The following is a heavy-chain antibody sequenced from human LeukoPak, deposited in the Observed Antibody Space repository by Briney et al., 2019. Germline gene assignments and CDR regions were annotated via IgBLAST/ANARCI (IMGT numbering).Heavy chain of an antibody. Sequence: GESLKISCKGSGYTFTNYWIGWVRQLPGKGLELMGVIYPGDSETRYSPSFQGQVTISADKSINTASLQWSSLKASDSAMYYCARRNKYYSGWSFQTYFDYWGQGILVTVSS. CDR3: ARRNKYYSGWSFQTYFDY. CDR1: GYTFTNYW. J-gene: IGHJ4*02. CDR2: IYPGDSET. V-gene: IGHV5-51*01. D-gene: IGHD6-19*01.